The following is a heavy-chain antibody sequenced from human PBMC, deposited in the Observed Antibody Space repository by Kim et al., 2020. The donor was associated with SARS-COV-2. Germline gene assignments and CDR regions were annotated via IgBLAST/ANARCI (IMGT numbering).Heavy chain of an antibody. J-gene: IGHJ4*02. CDR3: GRWGGGFDL. CDR1: GFTFNKYY. Sequence: GGSLRLSCEASGFTFNKYYIGWVRQAPGKGLEWVARINQDGFRTYYVDSLRGRFTISRDNAKSSVNLQMNSLRAEDTALYYCGRWGGGFDLWGQGTLVTVYS. D-gene: IGHD3-16*01. CDR2: INQDGFRT. V-gene: IGHV3-7*03.